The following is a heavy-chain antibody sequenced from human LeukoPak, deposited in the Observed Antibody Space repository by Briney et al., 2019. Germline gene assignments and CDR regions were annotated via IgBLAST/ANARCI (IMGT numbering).Heavy chain of an antibody. V-gene: IGHV4-39*07. CDR2: IYYSGST. D-gene: IGHD4-17*01. CDR3: ARNDYGDYLTFDP. Sequence: SETLSLTCTVSGGSISGSSYYWGWIRQPPGKGLEWIGSIYYSGSTYYNPSLKSRVTISVDTSKNQFSLKLSSVTAADTAVYYCARNDYGDYLTFDPWGQGTLVTVSS. J-gene: IGHJ5*02. CDR1: GGSISGSSYY.